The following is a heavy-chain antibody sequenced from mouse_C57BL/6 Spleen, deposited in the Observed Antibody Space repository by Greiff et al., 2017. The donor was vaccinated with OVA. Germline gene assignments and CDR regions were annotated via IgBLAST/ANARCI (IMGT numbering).Heavy chain of an antibody. CDR2: IYPGDGDT. J-gene: IGHJ2*01. CDR1: GYAFSSYW. D-gene: IGHD2-4*01. V-gene: IGHV1-80*01. Sequence: QVQLKESGAELVKPGASVKISCKASGYAFSSYWMNWVKQRPGKGPEWIGQIYPGDGDTNYNGKFKGKATLTADKSSSTAYMQLSSLTSEDSAVYFCARRDYDSPFDYWGQGTTLTVSS. CDR3: ARRDYDSPFDY.